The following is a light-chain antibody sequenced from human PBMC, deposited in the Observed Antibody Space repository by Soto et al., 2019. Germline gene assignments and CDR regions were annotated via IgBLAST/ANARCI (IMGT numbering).Light chain of an antibody. Sequence: EIVLTQSPATLSLSPGERATLFCSASQSVSGYLAWYQQKPGQAPRLVIHDVSRRAPDIPARFSGRGSGTEFTLTISSLEPEDFAVYYCQQRSNWLTLCGGTKVEIK. CDR2: DVS. CDR3: QQRSNWLT. J-gene: IGKJ4*01. V-gene: IGKV3-11*01. CDR1: QSVSGY.